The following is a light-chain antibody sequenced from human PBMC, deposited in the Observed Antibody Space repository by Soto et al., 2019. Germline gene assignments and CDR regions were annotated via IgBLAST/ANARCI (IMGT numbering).Light chain of an antibody. J-gene: IGKJ5*01. V-gene: IGKV3-15*01. CDR3: QQYNKWPPIT. CDR1: QSVKTF. CDR2: AAS. Sequence: EIVLTQSPATLSLSPGERATLSCRASQSVKTFLVWYQHRPGQAPRVLIYAASTRATGIPARFSGSGSGTEFTLTISSLQSEDFVVYYCQQYNKWPPITFGQGTRLEIK.